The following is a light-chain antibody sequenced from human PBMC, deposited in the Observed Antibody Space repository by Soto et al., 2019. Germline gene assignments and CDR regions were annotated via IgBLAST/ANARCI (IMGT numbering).Light chain of an antibody. Sequence: DIPMTQSPSSLSASVGDRVTITCRASQSISSYLNWYQQKPGKAPKLLIYAASSLQSGVPSRFXGSGXGTXXXXXXXXXQPEDFAXXYCQQSYSTRSTLGQGTKLEIK. V-gene: IGKV1-39*01. CDR3: QQSYSTRST. J-gene: IGKJ2*01. CDR1: QSISSY. CDR2: AAS.